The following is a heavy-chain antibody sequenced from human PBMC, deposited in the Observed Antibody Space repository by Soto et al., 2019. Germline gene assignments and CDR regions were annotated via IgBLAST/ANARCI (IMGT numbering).Heavy chain of an antibody. V-gene: IGHV1-69*01. CDR1: GGIFTNNA. J-gene: IGHJ6*02. Sequence: QVQVVQSGAEVKKPGSSVKVSCKVSGGIFTNNAISWVRQAPGQGLEWLGGVIPLFDTAYYAQKFRGRLRISADGATTTAYMEMSGLTSPDTATYFCATGGHNDGYHFYHGMDVWGQGTTVTVS. CDR3: ATGGHNDGYHFYHGMDV. CDR2: VIPLFDTA. D-gene: IGHD5-18*01.